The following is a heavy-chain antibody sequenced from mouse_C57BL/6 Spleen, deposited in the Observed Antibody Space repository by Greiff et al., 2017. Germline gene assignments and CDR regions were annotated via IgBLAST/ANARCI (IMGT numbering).Heavy chain of an antibody. CDR1: GFTFSDAW. CDR2: IRNKANNHAT. J-gene: IGHJ2*01. CDR3: TKGGSSFFDY. V-gene: IGHV6-6*01. D-gene: IGHD1-1*01. Sequence: EVKLVESGGGLVQPGGSMKLSCAASGFTFSDAWMDWVRQSPEKGLEWVAEIRNKANNHATYYAESVKGRFTISRDDSKSSVYLQMYSLRAEDTSIYYCTKGGSSFFDYWGQGTTLTVSS.